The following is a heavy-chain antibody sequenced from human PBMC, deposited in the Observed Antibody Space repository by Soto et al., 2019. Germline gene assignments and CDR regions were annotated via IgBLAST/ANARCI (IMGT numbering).Heavy chain of an antibody. D-gene: IGHD6-19*01. CDR3: ARRAVAALRGWWFDP. Sequence: QVQLQESGPGLVKPSETLSLTCTVSGGSISSYYWSWIRQPPGKGLEWIGYIYYSGSTNYNPSLKSRVTISVDTSKNQFSLKLSSVTAADTAVYYCARRAVAALRGWWFDPWGQGTLVTVSS. J-gene: IGHJ5*02. V-gene: IGHV4-59*08. CDR1: GGSISSYY. CDR2: IYYSGST.